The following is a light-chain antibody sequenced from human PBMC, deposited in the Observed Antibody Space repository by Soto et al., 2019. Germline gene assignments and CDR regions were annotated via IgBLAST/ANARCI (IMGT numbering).Light chain of an antibody. CDR2: DVN. Sequence: QSALTQPASMSGSPGQSITISCTGTSSDVGGYNYVSWYRQHPGKAPKLMIYDVNNRPSGVSNRFSGSKSGNTASLTISGLPAEDRPDNYSTPHPTTTPLGVFGGGPNLPFL. CDR1: SSDVGGYNY. J-gene: IGLJ2*01. V-gene: IGLV2-14*03. CDR3: TPHPTTTPLGV.